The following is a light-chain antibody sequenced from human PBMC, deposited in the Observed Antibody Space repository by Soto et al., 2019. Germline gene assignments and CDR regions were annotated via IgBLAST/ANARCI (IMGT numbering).Light chain of an antibody. CDR1: NIGRKS. Sequence: SSELTQPPSVSVAPGQTARITCGGNNIGRKSVHWYQQKPGQAPVLVIYDDRDRPSGIPERVSGSNSENTATLTISRVEAGDEADYYCQVWDISSDPNDVFGPGTKLTVL. V-gene: IGLV3-21*02. J-gene: IGLJ1*01. CDR3: QVWDISSDPNDV. CDR2: DDR.